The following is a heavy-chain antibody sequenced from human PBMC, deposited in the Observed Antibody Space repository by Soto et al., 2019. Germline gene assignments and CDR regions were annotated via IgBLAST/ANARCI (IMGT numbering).Heavy chain of an antibody. J-gene: IGHJ6*02. CDR3: AAARSRYYYYGMDV. CDR1: GFTFTSSA. D-gene: IGHD3-10*01. CDR2: IVVGSGNT. V-gene: IGHV1-58*01. Sequence: SVKVSCKASGFTFTSSAVQWVRQARGQRLEWIGWIVVGSGNTNYAQKFQERVTITRDMSTSTAYMELSSLRSEDTAVYYCAAARSRYYYYGMDVWGQGTTVT.